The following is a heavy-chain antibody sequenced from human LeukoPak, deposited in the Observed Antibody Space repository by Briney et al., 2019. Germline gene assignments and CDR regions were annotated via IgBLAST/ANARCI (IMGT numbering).Heavy chain of an antibody. CDR3: ARSVGDIDI. Sequence: TSQTLSLTCAISGDSVSSNSAAWNWIRQPPSRGLEWLGRTYYRSKWYNDYARSLKSRIIINPDTSKNQLSLQLNSVTPEDTAVYYCARSVGDIDIWGQGTMVTVSS. CDR1: GDSVSSNSAA. D-gene: IGHD1-26*01. CDR2: TYYRSKWYN. V-gene: IGHV6-1*01. J-gene: IGHJ3*02.